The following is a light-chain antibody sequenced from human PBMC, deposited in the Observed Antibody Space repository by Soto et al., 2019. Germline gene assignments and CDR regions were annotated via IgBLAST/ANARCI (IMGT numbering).Light chain of an antibody. CDR3: AAWDDSLRV. CDR2: RNN. Sequence: QPVLTQPPSASGTPGQRVTISCSGSSSNIGGNYVYWYQQLPGTAPKLLIYRNNHRPSGVPDRFSGSKSGTSASLAISGLRSEDEAEYYCAAWDDSLRVFGGGTKLTVL. V-gene: IGLV1-47*01. J-gene: IGLJ3*02. CDR1: SSNIGGNY.